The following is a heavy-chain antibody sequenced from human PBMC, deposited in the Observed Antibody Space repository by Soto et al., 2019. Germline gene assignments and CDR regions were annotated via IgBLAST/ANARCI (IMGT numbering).Heavy chain of an antibody. Sequence: EVQLVESGGGLVQPGRSLRLSCAASGFTFDDFAMYWVRQAPGKGLEWVSGITWNSGSRAYADSVQGRFTISRDNAKNSLYLLMNSLRAEDTALYYCVKAAWVPGTQYYFDYWGQGTLVTVSS. CDR2: ITWNSGSR. D-gene: IGHD1-26*01. J-gene: IGHJ4*02. CDR1: GFTFDDFA. CDR3: VKAAWVPGTQYYFDY. V-gene: IGHV3-9*01.